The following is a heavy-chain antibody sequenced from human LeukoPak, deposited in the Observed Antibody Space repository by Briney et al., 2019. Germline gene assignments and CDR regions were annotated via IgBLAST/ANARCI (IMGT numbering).Heavy chain of an antibody. CDR1: GLTFSSYA. D-gene: IGHD6-13*01. CDR3: AKADSSSWNYFDY. J-gene: IGHJ4*02. Sequence: PGGSLRLSCAASGLTFSSYAMSWVRQAPGKGLEWVSAISGSGGSTYYADSVKGRFTISRDNSKNTLYLQMNSLRAEDTAVYYCAKADSSSWNYFDYWGQGTLVTVSS. V-gene: IGHV3-23*01. CDR2: ISGSGGST.